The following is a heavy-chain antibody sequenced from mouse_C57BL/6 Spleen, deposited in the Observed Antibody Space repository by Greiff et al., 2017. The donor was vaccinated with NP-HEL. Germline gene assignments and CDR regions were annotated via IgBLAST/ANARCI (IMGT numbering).Heavy chain of an antibody. CDR1: GYTFTSYW. D-gene: IGHD2-5*01. J-gene: IGHJ4*01. CDR2: IDPSDSYT. Sequence: QVQLQQPGAELVMPGASVKLSCKASGYTFTSYWMHWVKQRPGQGLEWIGEIDPSDSYTNYNQKFKGKSTLTVDKSSSTAYMQLSSLTSEDSAVYYCARRGYSKSYAMDYWGQGTSVTVSS. V-gene: IGHV1-69*01. CDR3: ARRGYSKSYAMDY.